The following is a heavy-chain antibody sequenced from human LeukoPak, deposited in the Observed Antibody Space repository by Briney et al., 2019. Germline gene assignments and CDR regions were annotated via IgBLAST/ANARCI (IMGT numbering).Heavy chain of an antibody. V-gene: IGHV4-61*02. Sequence: KSSETLSLTCTVSGGSISSGSYYWSWIRQPAGKGLEWIGRIYTSGSTSYNPSLKSRVTISVDTSKNQFSLKLSSVTAADTAVYYCVIGHYDSSGYPDWFDPWGQGTLVTVSS. J-gene: IGHJ5*02. D-gene: IGHD3-22*01. CDR1: GGSISSGSYY. CDR2: IYTSGST. CDR3: VIGHYDSSGYPDWFDP.